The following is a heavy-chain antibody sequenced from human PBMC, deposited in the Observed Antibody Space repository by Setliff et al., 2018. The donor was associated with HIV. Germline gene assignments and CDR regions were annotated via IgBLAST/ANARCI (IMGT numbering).Heavy chain of an antibody. Sequence: GESLRLSCKASGFTFSKYAMHWVRQAPGEGLQWVAYIRYDGSDEDYADSVKGRFSISRDNSKYTLSLQMNSLRAEDTAVYYCATRAIVVIPDYWGQGTLVTVSS. CDR1: GFTFSKYA. D-gene: IGHD3-22*01. J-gene: IGHJ4*02. CDR2: IRYDGSDE. V-gene: IGHV3-30*02. CDR3: ATRAIVVIPDY.